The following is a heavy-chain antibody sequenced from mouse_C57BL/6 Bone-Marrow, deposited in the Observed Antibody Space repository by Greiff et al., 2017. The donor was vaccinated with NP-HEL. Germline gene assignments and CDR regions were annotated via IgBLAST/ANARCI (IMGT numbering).Heavy chain of an antibody. CDR3: TGLFITSVAY. J-gene: IGHJ3*01. D-gene: IGHD1-1*01. V-gene: IGHV6-3*01. CDR1: GFTFSNYW. CDR2: IRLKSDNYAT. Sequence: EVQLVESGGGLVQPGGSMKLSCVASGFTFSNYWMNWVRQSPEKGLEWVAQIRLKSDNYATHYAESVKGRFTISRDDSKSSVYLQMNNLRAEDTGIYYCTGLFITSVAYWGQGTLVTVSA.